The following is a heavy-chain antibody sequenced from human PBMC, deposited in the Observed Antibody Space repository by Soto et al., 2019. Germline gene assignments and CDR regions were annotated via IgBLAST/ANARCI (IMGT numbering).Heavy chain of an antibody. V-gene: IGHV3-66*04. CDR3: ARHGYNYGGGYFDY. Sequence: GGSLRLACAASGFTFSSYAMHWVLQAPGKGLEWVSVIYSGGSTYYADSVKGRFTISRDNSKNTLYLQMNSLRAEDTAVYYCARHGYNYGGGYFDYWGQGTLVTVS. J-gene: IGHJ4*02. D-gene: IGHD5-18*01. CDR1: GFTFSSYA. CDR2: IYSGGST.